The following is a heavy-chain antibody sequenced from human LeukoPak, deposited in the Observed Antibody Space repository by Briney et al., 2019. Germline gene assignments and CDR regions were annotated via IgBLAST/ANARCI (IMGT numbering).Heavy chain of an antibody. CDR2: ISAYNGNT. CDR3: ARDMYYYSRTGFDP. CDR1: GYTFNSYG. V-gene: IGHV1-18*01. J-gene: IGHJ5*02. D-gene: IGHD3-10*01. Sequence: ASVKVSCKTSGYTFNSYGISWVRQAPGQGLEWMGWISAYNGNTNYAQKLQGRVTMTTDTSTSTDYMELRSLRSDDTAVYFCARDMYYYSRTGFDPWGQGTLVTVSS.